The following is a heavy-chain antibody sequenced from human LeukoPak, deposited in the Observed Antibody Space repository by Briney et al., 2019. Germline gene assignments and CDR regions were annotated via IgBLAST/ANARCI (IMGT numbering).Heavy chain of an antibody. CDR2: INTAGDT. CDR3: ARGDCSGGSCSSMDV. CDR1: GFAFSTYD. D-gene: IGHD2-15*01. J-gene: IGHJ6*02. Sequence: GGSLRLSCAASGFAFSTYDMHWVRQATGQGLEWVSGINTAGDTYYPGSVKGRFTISREDAKNSFYLQMNSLRAGDTAVYYCARGDCSGGSCSSMDVWGHGTTVTVSS. V-gene: IGHV3-13*04.